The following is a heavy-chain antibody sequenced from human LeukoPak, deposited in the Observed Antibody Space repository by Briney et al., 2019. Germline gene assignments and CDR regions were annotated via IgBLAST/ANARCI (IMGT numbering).Heavy chain of an antibody. CDR1: GDSMNSYY. J-gene: IGHJ4*02. CDR2: IYYSGAT. Sequence: SETLSLTRAVSGDSMNSYYWTWIRQPPGKGLEWIAYIYYSGATNYNPSLKSRVTISVDTSKNQFSLKLSSVTAADTAVYYCARLRGNYFPDYWGQGTLVTVSS. CDR3: ARLRGNYFPDY. D-gene: IGHD4-11*01. V-gene: IGHV4-59*01.